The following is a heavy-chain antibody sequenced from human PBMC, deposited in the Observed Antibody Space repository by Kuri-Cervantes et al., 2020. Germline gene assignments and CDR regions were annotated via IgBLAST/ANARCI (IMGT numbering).Heavy chain of an antibody. D-gene: IGHD3-10*01. CDR3: ASGSLYGSGSYYLYYYYYMDV. CDR1: GGTFSSYA. Sequence: SVKVSCKASGGTFSSYAISWVRQAPGQGLEWMGGIIPIFGTANYAQRFQGRVTITTDESTSTAYMELSSLRSEDTAVYYCASGSLYGSGSYYLYYYYYMDVWGKGTTVTVSS. CDR2: IIPIFGTA. V-gene: IGHV1-69*05. J-gene: IGHJ6*03.